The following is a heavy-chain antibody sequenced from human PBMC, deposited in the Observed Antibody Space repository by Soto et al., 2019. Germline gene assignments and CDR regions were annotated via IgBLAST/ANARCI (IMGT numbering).Heavy chain of an antibody. CDR2: ISYTGST. CDR3: ARNSVRFFFDP. V-gene: IGHV4-30-4*01. J-gene: IGHJ5*02. Sequence: QVQLQESGPRLAKPSQTLSLTCTVSGASLSSGENYWSWIRQPPGKDLEWIGYISYTGSTHYNPSFRGRVSISMDTSKNHFSLSLSSVTAADTAVYYCARNSVRFFFDPWGQGILVTVSS. CDR1: GASLSSGENY. D-gene: IGHD3-3*01.